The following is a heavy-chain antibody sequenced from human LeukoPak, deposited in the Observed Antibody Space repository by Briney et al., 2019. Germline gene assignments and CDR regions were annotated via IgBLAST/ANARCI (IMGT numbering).Heavy chain of an antibody. CDR3: ARLTLVFDAFDI. CDR1: GFSLSNTGVG. D-gene: IGHD6-13*01. J-gene: IGHJ3*02. Sequence: SGPTLVNPTQTLTLTCTFSGFSLSNTGVGVGWIRQPPGKALEWLALIYWDDDKRYSPSLRSRLTITKDTSKNQVVLTMTNMDPVDTATYYCARLTLVFDAFDIWGQGTMVTVSS. CDR2: IYWDDDK. V-gene: IGHV2-5*02.